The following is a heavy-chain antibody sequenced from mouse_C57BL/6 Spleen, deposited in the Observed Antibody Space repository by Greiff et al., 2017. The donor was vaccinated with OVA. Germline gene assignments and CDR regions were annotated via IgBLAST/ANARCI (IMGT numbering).Heavy chain of an antibody. CDR1: GYTFTSYW. Sequence: QVQLQQSGAELVRPGSSVKLSCKASGYTFTSYWMDWVKQRPGQGLEWIGNIYPSDSETHYNQKFKDKATLTVDKSSSTAYMQLSSLTSEDSAVYYCARGDYGSLPFDYWGQGTTLTVSS. CDR2: IYPSDSET. D-gene: IGHD1-1*01. V-gene: IGHV1-61*01. J-gene: IGHJ2*01. CDR3: ARGDYGSLPFDY.